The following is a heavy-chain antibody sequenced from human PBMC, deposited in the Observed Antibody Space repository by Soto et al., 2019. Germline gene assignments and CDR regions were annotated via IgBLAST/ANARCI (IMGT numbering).Heavy chain of an antibody. Sequence: PGGSLRLSCAASGFTFSSYAMSWVRQAPGKGLEWVSAISSSGGSTYYADSVKGRFTISRDNSKNTLYLQMNSLRAEDTAVYYCAKALVGYCSITSCYGFDSWGQGTLVTVSS. V-gene: IGHV3-23*01. CDR2: ISSSGGST. D-gene: IGHD2-2*01. CDR1: GFTFSSYA. CDR3: AKALVGYCSITSCYGFDS. J-gene: IGHJ4*02.